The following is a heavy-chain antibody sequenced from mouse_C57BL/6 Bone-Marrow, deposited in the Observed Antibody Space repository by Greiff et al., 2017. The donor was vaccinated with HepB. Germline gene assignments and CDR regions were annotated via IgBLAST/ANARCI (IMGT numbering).Heavy chain of an antibody. Sequence: QVQLKQPGTELVKPGASVKLSCKASGYTFTSYWMHWVKQRPGQGLEWIGNINPSNGGTNYNEKFKSKATLTVDKSSSTAYMQLSSLTSEDSAVYYCASANWDVGAWFAYWGQGTLVTVSA. CDR1: GYTFTSYW. D-gene: IGHD4-1*01. CDR3: ASANWDVGAWFAY. J-gene: IGHJ3*01. CDR2: INPSNGGT. V-gene: IGHV1-53*01.